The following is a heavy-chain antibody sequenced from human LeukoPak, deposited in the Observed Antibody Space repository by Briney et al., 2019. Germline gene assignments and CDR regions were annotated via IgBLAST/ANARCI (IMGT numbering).Heavy chain of an antibody. CDR2: LNDNGGST. J-gene: IGHJ6*03. Sequence: GGSLRLSCATSGFTFSSYAMNWVRQAPGKGLEWVSALNDNGGSTYYADSVRGRFTISRDNAKNSLYVQMNSLRAEDTAVYYCARQPVVAATWNYYYYMDVWGKGTTVTISS. CDR3: ARQPVVAATWNYYYYMDV. V-gene: IGHV3-23*01. CDR1: GFTFSSYA. D-gene: IGHD2-15*01.